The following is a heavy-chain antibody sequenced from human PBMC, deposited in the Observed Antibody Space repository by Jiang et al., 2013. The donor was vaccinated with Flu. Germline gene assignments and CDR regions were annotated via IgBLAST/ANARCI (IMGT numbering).Heavy chain of an antibody. Sequence: SGPGLVKPSQTLSLPCTVSGGSISSGGYYWSWIRQHPGKGLEWIGYIYYSGSTYYNPSLKSLVTISVDTSKNQFSLKLSSVTAADTAVYYCARVNGGRGGAFDIWGQGTMVTVSS. J-gene: IGHJ3*02. CDR1: GGSISSGGYY. CDR3: ARVNGGRGGAFDI. CDR2: IYYSGST. D-gene: IGHD7-27*01. V-gene: IGHV4-31*01.